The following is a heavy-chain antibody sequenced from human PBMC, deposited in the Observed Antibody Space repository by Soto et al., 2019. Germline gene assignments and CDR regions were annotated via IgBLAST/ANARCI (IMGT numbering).Heavy chain of an antibody. D-gene: IGHD1-26*01. J-gene: IGHJ3*02. V-gene: IGHV3-7*03. CDR1: GFTFSSYT. Sequence: GGSLRLACAASGFTFSSYTMNWVRQAPGKGLEWVSKIKPDAREKAHADSVKGRFTISRDNSKNTLYLQMNSLRAEDTAVYYCAKRGRGARDAFHIWAKGQWSPSPQ. CDR3: AKRGRGARDAFHI. CDR2: IKPDAREK.